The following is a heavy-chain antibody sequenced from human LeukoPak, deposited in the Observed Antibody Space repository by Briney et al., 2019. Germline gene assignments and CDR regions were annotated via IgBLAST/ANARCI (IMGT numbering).Heavy chain of an antibody. D-gene: IGHD3-16*01. CDR3: ARSAPLGTHQYYFDY. V-gene: IGHV3-53*01. CDR1: GFTFSSNY. CDR2: IYSGGSR. J-gene: IGHJ4*02. Sequence: GGSLRLSCAASGFTFSSNYMSWVRQAPGKGLEWVSVIYSGGSRYYADSVKGRFSLSRDNSRNALYLQMNSLRAADTAVYYCARSAPLGTHQYYFDYWGQGTLVTVSS.